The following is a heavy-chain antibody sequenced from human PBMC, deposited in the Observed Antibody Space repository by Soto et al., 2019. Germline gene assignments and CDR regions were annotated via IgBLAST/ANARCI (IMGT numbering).Heavy chain of an antibody. CDR1: GYTFPNHG. J-gene: IGHJ5*02. CDR2: ISAYNGDT. Sequence: ASVKVSCKASGYTFPNHGINWVRQAPGQGLELMGWISAYNGDTKYEQTFQGRVTMTTDASSSTAYMELKSLSSDDTAVYFCARDPSKTSGNRSWFDPWGQGTQVTVSS. D-gene: IGHD6-19*01. V-gene: IGHV1-18*04. CDR3: ARDPSKTSGNRSWFDP.